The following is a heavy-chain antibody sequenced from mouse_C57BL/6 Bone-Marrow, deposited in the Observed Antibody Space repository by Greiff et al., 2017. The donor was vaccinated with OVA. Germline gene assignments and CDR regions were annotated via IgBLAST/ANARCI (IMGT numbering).Heavy chain of an antibody. Sequence: QVQLQQSGAELVRPGASVTLSCKASGYTFTDYEMHWVKQTPVHGLEWIGAIDPETGGTAYNQKFKGKAILTADKSSSTAYMELRSLTSEDSAVYYCTRGYCGSPLRTWFAYWGQGTLVTVSA. D-gene: IGHD1-1*01. CDR2: IDPETGGT. CDR1: GYTFTDYE. CDR3: TRGYCGSPLRTWFAY. V-gene: IGHV1-15*01. J-gene: IGHJ3*01.